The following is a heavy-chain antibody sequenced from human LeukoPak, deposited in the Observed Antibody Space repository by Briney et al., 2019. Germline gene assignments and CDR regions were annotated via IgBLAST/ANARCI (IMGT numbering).Heavy chain of an antibody. CDR1: AYTFTGYY. Sequence: ASVKVSCKASAYTFTGYYIHWVRQAPGQGLEWMGWMNPNSGNTGYAQKFQGRVTMTRNTSISTAYMELSSLRSEDTAVYYCARGSRGSGSYYIYYYYYYMDVWGKGTTVTISS. CDR2: MNPNSGNT. CDR3: ARGSRGSGSYYIYYYYYYMDV. V-gene: IGHV1-8*02. D-gene: IGHD3-10*01. J-gene: IGHJ6*03.